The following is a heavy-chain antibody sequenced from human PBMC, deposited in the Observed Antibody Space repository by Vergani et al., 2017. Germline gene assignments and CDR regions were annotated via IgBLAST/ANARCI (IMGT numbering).Heavy chain of an antibody. J-gene: IGHJ4*02. CDR3: AKDEGGIAAAPDY. CDR1: GFTFSSYG. V-gene: IGHV3-30*18. D-gene: IGHD6-13*01. CDR2: ISYDASNK. Sequence: QVQLVESGGGVVQPGRSLKLSCAASGFTFSSYGMHWVRQAPGKGLEWVAGISYDASNKNYADSVKGRVTISRDKSKNTRYLQMNSLRAEDTAVYYCAKDEGGIAAAPDYWGQGTLVTVSS.